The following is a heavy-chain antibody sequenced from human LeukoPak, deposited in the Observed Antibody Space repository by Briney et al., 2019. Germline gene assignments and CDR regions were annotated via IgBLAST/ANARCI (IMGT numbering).Heavy chain of an antibody. J-gene: IGHJ5*02. D-gene: IGHD2-15*01. Sequence: ASVKVSCKASGYTFTSYDINWVRQATGQGLEWMGWMNPNSGNTGYAQKFQGRVTMTRNTSISTAYMELSSLRSEDRAVYYCARGRIARNWFDPWGQGTLVTVSS. CDR1: GYTFTSYD. CDR3: ARGRIARNWFDP. CDR2: MNPNSGNT. V-gene: IGHV1-8*01.